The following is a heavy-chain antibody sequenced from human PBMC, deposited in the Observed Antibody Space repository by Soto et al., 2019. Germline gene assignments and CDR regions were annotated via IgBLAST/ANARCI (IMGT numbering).Heavy chain of an antibody. CDR2: ISTGSSTI. V-gene: IGHV3-48*02. CDR1: GFTFSTYS. J-gene: IGHJ4*02. CDR3: ARDPWSGSSRLLFDY. Sequence: GGSLRLSCAASGFTFSTYSMNWVRQAPGKGLEWVSYISTGSSTIYYADSVKGRFTISRDNAKNSLYLQMSSLRDEDTAVYYCARDPWSGSSRLLFDYWGQGALVTVSS. D-gene: IGHD3-3*01.